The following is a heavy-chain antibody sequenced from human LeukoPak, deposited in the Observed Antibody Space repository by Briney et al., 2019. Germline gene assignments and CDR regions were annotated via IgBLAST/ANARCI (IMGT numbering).Heavy chain of an antibody. CDR2: ISSSSKTI. J-gene: IGHJ4*02. V-gene: IGHV3-48*02. CDR1: GFTFSSYS. CDR3: ARDQGIFDY. Sequence: HPRGSLRLSCAASGFTFSSYSMNWVRQAPGKGLEWVSYISSSSKTIYYADSVKGRFAISRDNAKNSLYLQMNSLTDEDSAVYYCARDQGIFDYWGQGTLVTVSS.